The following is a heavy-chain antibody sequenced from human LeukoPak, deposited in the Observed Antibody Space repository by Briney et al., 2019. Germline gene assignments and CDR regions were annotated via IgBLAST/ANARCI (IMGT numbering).Heavy chain of an antibody. J-gene: IGHJ4*02. D-gene: IGHD6-19*01. Sequence: GGSLRLSRAASGFTFSSYAMSWVRQAPGKGLEWVSAISGSGGSTYYADSVKGRFTISRDNSKNTLYLQMNSLRAEDTAVYYCAKGLGMIAVAGYFDYWGQGTLVTVSS. CDR1: GFTFSSYA. CDR2: ISGSGGST. V-gene: IGHV3-23*01. CDR3: AKGLGMIAVAGYFDY.